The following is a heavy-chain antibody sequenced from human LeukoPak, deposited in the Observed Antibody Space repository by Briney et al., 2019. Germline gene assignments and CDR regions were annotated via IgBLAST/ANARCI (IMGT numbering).Heavy chain of an antibody. Sequence: SETLTLTCTVSGGSIRSSSYYWGWIRQPPGKGLEWIGSTYYSGSTYYNPSLKSRVTISVDTSKNQFSLRLTSVTAADTAVYYCARDIQRFDPWGQGTLVTVSS. J-gene: IGHJ5*02. CDR3: ARDIQRFDP. V-gene: IGHV4-39*07. CDR1: GGSIRSSSYY. CDR2: TYYSGST.